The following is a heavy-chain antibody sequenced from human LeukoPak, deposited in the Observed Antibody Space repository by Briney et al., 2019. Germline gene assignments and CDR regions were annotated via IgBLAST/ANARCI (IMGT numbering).Heavy chain of an antibody. D-gene: IGHD2-15*01. CDR2: IYSGGST. V-gene: IGHV3-66*02. Sequence: PGGSLRLSCAASGFTVSSNYMSWVRQAPGKGLEWVSVIYSGGSTYYADSVKGRFTISRDNSKNTMYLKMNSLRAEDTAVYYCASRYCSGGSCYDDAFDIWGQGTMVTVSS. CDR3: ASRYCSGGSCYDDAFDI. J-gene: IGHJ3*02. CDR1: GFTVSSNY.